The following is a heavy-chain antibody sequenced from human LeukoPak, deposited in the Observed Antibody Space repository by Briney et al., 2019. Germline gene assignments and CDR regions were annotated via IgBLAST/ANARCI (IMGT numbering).Heavy chain of an antibody. CDR1: GGSISSYY. CDR2: IYYSGRT. Sequence: LSETLSLTCTVSGGSISSYYWSWIRQPPGKGLEWIGYIYYSGRTTYNPSLKSRVTISVDTSKNQFSLKLTSVAAADTAVYYCARVAYGSSWFDPWGQGTLVTVSS. V-gene: IGHV4-59*01. D-gene: IGHD1-14*01. J-gene: IGHJ5*02. CDR3: ARVAYGSSWFDP.